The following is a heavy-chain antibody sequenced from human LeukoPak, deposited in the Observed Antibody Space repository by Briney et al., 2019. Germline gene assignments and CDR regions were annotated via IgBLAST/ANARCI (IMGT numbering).Heavy chain of an antibody. J-gene: IGHJ6*02. CDR3: ARYTAVAYYGMDV. CDR2: ISAYNRNT. CDR1: GYTYTSYG. V-gene: IGHV1-18*01. Sequence: ASVKVSCKASGYTYTSYGISWVRQAPGQGLEWMGWISAYNRNTNYAQKFQDRVTMTTDSSTTTAYMELRSLTSDDTALYYCARYTAVAYYGMDVWGQGTTVTVSS. D-gene: IGHD5-18*01.